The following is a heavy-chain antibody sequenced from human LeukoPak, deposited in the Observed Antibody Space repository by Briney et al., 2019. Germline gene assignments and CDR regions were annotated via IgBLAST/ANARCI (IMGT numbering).Heavy chain of an antibody. CDR3: ATQTTVTTNSWYFDL. CDR1: GFTFSSYS. J-gene: IGHJ2*01. Sequence: PGGSLRLSCAASGFTFSSYSMNWVRQAPGKGLEWVSSISSSSSYIYYADSVKGRFTISRDNAKNSLYLQMNSLRAEDTAVYYCATQTTVTTNSWYFDLWGRGTLVTVSS. V-gene: IGHV3-21*01. D-gene: IGHD4-17*01. CDR2: ISSSSSYI.